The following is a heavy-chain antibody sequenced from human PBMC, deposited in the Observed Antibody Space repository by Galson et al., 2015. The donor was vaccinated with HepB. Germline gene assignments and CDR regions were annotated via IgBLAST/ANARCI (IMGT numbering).Heavy chain of an antibody. D-gene: IGHD5-24*01. V-gene: IGHV3-73*01. CDR2: IRSKANSYAT. CDR1: GFTFSDSG. CDR3: TRLKEMPTVENAFDI. J-gene: IGHJ3*02. Sequence: SLRLSCAASGFTFSDSGIHWVRQASGKGLEWVGRIRSKANSYATASAASVKGRFTISRDDSENRAYLQMNSLKTEDTAVYYCTRLKEMPTVENAFDIWGQGTMVTVSS.